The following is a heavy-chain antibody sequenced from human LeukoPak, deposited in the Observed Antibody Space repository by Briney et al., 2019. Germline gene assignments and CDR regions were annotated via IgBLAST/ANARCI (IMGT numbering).Heavy chain of an antibody. CDR2: IIPILGIA. CDR1: GGTFSSYA. J-gene: IGHJ5*02. V-gene: IGHV1-69*04. D-gene: IGHD3-9*01. Sequence: ASVKVSCKASGGTFSSYAISWVRQAPGQGLEWMGRIIPILGIANYAQKFQGRVTITADKSTSTAYMELSSLRSEDTAVYYCAREGASYYDILTGYSGNWFDPWGQRTLVTVSS. CDR3: AREGASYYDILTGYSGNWFDP.